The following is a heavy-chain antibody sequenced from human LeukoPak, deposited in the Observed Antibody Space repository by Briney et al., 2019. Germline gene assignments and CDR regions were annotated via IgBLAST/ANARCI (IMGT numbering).Heavy chain of an antibody. CDR1: GFTFGDYG. CDR2: INWNGGST. J-gene: IGHJ6*03. D-gene: IGHD3-10*01. V-gene: IGHV3-20*04. CDR3: ARGITMVRGVGPYYYYMDV. Sequence: GGSLRLSCAASGFTFGDYGMSWVRQAPGKGLEWVSAINWNGGSTTYADSVKGRFTISRDNAKNSLYLQMNSLRAEDTAVYYCARGITMVRGVGPYYYYMDVWGKGTTVTISS.